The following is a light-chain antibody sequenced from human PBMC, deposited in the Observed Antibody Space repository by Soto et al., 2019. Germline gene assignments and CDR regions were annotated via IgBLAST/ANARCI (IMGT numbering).Light chain of an antibody. CDR3: SSYTSSSAYV. J-gene: IGLJ1*01. Sequence: QSALTQPASVSDSPGQSITISCIGTSXDIGAFNHVSWHQQHPGKAPKLIIYDVINRPSGVSNRFSGSKTGNTASLIISGLQAEDEADYYCSSYTSSSAYVFGSGTRSPS. CDR1: SXDIGAFNH. CDR2: DVI. V-gene: IGLV2-14*03.